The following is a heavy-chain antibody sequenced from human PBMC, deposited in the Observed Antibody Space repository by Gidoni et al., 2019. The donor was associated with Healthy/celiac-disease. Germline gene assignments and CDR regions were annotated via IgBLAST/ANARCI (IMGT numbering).Heavy chain of an antibody. CDR1: GFTFSRYG. Sequence: QVQLVESGGGVVQPGRSLRLSCAASGFTFSRYGKHWVRQAPGKGLEWVAVISYDGSNKYYADSVKGRFTISRDNSKNTLYLQMNSLRAEDTAVYYCAKASAYYDFWSGPNLDYWGQGTLVTVSS. CDR3: AKASAYYDFWSGPNLDY. D-gene: IGHD3-3*01. CDR2: ISYDGSNK. J-gene: IGHJ4*02. V-gene: IGHV3-30*18.